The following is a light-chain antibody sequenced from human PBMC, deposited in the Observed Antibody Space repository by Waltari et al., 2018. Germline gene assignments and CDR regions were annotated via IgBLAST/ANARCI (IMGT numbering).Light chain of an antibody. CDR3: QQYYDTALT. Sequence: EIVMTQSPATLSVSRGGSATVSCRASLSIDDSLAWYQQKPGQPPRLLIHGASTRDTGIPVRFSGSGSGTDFTLTITGLQSEDFAVYYCQQYYDTALTFGGGTKVEIK. J-gene: IGKJ4*01. CDR1: LSIDDS. V-gene: IGKV3-15*01. CDR2: GAS.